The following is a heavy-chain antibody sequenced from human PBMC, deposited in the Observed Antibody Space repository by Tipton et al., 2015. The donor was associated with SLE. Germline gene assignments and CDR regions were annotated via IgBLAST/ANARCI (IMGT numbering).Heavy chain of an antibody. CDR3: ARGAITPIPLDP. D-gene: IGHD2-15*01. V-gene: IGHV4-59*01. Sequence: TLSLTCTVSGGSISSYYWSWIRQPPGKGLEWIGYIYYSGSTNYNPSLKSRVTISVDTSKNQFSLKLSSATAADTAVYYCARGAITPIPLDPWGQGTLVTVSS. CDR2: IYYSGST. CDR1: GGSISSYY. J-gene: IGHJ5*02.